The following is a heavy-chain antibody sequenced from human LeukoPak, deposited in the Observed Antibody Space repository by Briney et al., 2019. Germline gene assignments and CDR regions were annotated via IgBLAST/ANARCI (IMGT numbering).Heavy chain of an antibody. J-gene: IGHJ4*02. V-gene: IGHV3-7*01. Sequence: QPGGSLRLSCAASGLIFSNYWMNWVRQAPGKGLEWVANINMDGSEENYVDSVKGRFTISRDNAKNSLYLRMNSLRAEDTAVYYCTRDRWIDYWGQGTLVTVSS. CDR3: TRDRWIDY. CDR1: GLIFSNYW. D-gene: IGHD3-16*02. CDR2: INMDGSEE.